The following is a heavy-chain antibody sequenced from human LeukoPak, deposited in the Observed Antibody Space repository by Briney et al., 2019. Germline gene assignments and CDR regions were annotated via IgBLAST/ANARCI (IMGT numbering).Heavy chain of an antibody. J-gene: IGHJ4*02. V-gene: IGHV3-30-3*01. D-gene: IGHD5-18*01. CDR2: ISDDGTKE. Sequence: GGSLRLSCVASGFTFSSYAMHWVRQAPGKGLEWVAVISDDGTKEYYADSVKGRFTISRDNSRNTVYTSKSTLFLQMNSLRPEDTAVYYCARGKTRYSYGRFDYWGQGILVTVSS. CDR1: GFTFSSYA. CDR3: ARGKTRYSYGRFDY.